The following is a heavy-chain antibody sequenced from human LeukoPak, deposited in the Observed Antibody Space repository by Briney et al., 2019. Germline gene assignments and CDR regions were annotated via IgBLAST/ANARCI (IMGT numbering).Heavy chain of an antibody. D-gene: IGHD2-2*01. V-gene: IGHV4-30-4*01. CDR2: IYYSGST. CDR1: GGSISSGDYY. Sequence: SQTLSLTCTVSGGSISSGDYYWSWIRQPPGKGLEWIGYIYYSGSTYYNPSLKSRVTISVGTSKNQFSLKLSSVTAADTAVYYCAREGVPAAHFDYWGQGTLVTVSS. J-gene: IGHJ4*02. CDR3: AREGVPAAHFDY.